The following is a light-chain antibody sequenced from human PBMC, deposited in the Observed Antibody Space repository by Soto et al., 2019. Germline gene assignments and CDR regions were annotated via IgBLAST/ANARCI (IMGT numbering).Light chain of an antibody. CDR3: TSNNSLCLYV. CDR1: SSDVGSFNR. V-gene: IGLV2-18*02. J-gene: IGLJ1*01. Sequence: QSALTQPPSVSGSPGQSVTISCAGTSSDVGSFNRVSWYQQPPGTAPKPMIFEVTNRPSGVPDRFSGSKSDNTASLTIPGLQAEYVADSASTSNNSLCLYVFGPGT. CDR2: EVT.